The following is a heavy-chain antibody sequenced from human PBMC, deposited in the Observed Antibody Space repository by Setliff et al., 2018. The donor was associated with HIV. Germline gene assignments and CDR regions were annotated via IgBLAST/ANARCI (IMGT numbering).Heavy chain of an antibody. J-gene: IGHJ3*02. V-gene: IGHV3-23*01. Sequence: PGGSLRLSCAASGLTFSGYPMSWVRQAPGKGLGWVSAISAGTGHTYYADSVKGRFTISRDNSKSTLYLQMSSLTAEDTAVYYCARDARWPNDAFDIWGQGTVVTVSS. D-gene: IGHD6-13*01. CDR2: ISAGTGHT. CDR1: GLTFSGYP. CDR3: ARDARWPNDAFDI.